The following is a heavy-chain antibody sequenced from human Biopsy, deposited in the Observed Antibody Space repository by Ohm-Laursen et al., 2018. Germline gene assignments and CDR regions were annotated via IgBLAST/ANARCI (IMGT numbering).Heavy chain of an antibody. CDR3: ARLFRLDDYWNDDPPDGFDV. Sequence: SETLSLTCTVSGDSVTKYYWSWIRQPPGKGLEWIGYISDTGTTNYNPSLRGRVAMSVDTSKNQFSLQLTSVTAADTAMFFCARLFRLDDYWNDDPPDGFDVWGQGTMVTVSS. CDR1: GDSVTKYY. CDR2: ISDTGTT. J-gene: IGHJ3*01. D-gene: IGHD3-3*01. V-gene: IGHV4-59*02.